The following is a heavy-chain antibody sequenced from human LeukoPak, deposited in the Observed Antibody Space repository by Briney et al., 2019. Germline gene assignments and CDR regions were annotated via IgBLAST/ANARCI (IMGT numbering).Heavy chain of an antibody. CDR2: IHTSGST. D-gene: IGHD1-26*01. J-gene: IGHJ5*01. Sequence: PSETLSLTCTVSGVSISSYYWSWIRQPAGKGLEWIGHIHTSGSTSYNPSLKSRVTMSVDTSENQFSLELSSVTAADTAVYYCARVDRSGGGSRLFDFWGQGTLVTVS. CDR3: ARVDRSGGGSRLFDF. V-gene: IGHV4-4*07. CDR1: GVSISSYY.